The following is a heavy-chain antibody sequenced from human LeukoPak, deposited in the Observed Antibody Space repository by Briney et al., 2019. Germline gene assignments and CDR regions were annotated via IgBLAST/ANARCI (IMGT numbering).Heavy chain of an antibody. CDR2: INPNSGGT. Sequence: GASVKVSCKASGYTFTGYYMHWVRQAPGQGLEWMGWINPNSGGTNYAQKFQGRVTMTRDTSISTAYMELSRLRSDDTAVYYCARLRVLDYYGSGTNEEAVDYWGQGTLVTVHS. CDR3: ARLRVLDYYGSGTNEEAVDY. D-gene: IGHD3-10*01. J-gene: IGHJ4*02. CDR1: GYTFTGYY. V-gene: IGHV1-2*02.